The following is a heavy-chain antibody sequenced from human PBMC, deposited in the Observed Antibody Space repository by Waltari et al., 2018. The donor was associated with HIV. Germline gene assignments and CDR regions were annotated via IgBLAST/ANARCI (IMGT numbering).Heavy chain of an antibody. CDR3: AKGGTTVTSPFGY. CDR1: GFTFRRYA. J-gene: IGHJ4*02. D-gene: IGHD4-17*01. CDR2: ISGRGGST. Sequence: EVQLLESGGGLVQPGGSLRLSCAASGFTFRRYALSWVRQAPGKGLEWVSAISGRGGSTYYADSVKGRFTISRDNSKNTLYLQMNSLRAEDTAVYYCAKGGTTVTSPFGYWGQGTLVTVSS. V-gene: IGHV3-23*01.